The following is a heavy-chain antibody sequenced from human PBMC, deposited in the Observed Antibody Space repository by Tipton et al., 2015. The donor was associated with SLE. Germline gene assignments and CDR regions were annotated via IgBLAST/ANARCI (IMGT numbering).Heavy chain of an antibody. J-gene: IGHJ4*02. CDR1: GGSFSGYY. CDR2: INHSGST. Sequence: LRLSCAVYGGSFSGYYWSWIRQPPGKGLEWIGEINHSGSTNYNPSLKSRVTISVDTSKNQFSLKLSSVTAADTAVYYCARGRGWLSFDYWGQGTLVTVSS. V-gene: IGHV4-34*01. CDR3: ARGRGWLSFDY. D-gene: IGHD3-10*01.